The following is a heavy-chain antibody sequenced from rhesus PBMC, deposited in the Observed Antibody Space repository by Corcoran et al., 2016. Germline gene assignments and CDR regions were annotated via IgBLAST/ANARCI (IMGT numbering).Heavy chain of an antibody. Sequence: EVQLVESGGGLVQPGGSLRLSCAASGFTFSYYDMDGVRQAPGKGLEGVSNISYSGKPLYYPDSVKGRFPISRDTAKNSLSLQMSSLRADDTAVYYCARHDYAVWGQGVLVTVSS. CDR1: GFTFSYYD. J-gene: IGHJ4*01. D-gene: IGHD4-29*01. CDR2: ISYSGKPL. CDR3: ARHDYAV. V-gene: IGHV3-136*01.